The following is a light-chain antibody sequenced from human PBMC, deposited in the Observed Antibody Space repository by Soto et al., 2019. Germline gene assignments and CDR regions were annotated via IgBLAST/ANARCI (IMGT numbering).Light chain of an antibody. J-gene: IGKJ4*01. Sequence: EVVMTQSPATLSVSPGERATLSCRASQSVSTSLAWYQHKPGQAPRLLIFGAFARATGIPARFSGGGSGTEGTLSISSLQSEDFAVYYCEQYNNWPLLTFGGGTKVEIK. V-gene: IGKV3D-15*01. CDR1: QSVSTS. CDR3: EQYNNWPLLT. CDR2: GAF.